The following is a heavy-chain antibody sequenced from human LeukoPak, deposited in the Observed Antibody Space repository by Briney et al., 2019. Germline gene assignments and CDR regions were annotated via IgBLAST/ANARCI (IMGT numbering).Heavy chain of an antibody. CDR3: ARERAAAGNPLLDY. D-gene: IGHD6-13*01. CDR2: ISAYNGNT. J-gene: IGHJ4*02. V-gene: IGHV1-18*01. CDR1: GYTFTSYG. Sequence: ASVKVSCKASGYTFTSYGISWVRQAPGQGLKCMGWISAYNGNTNYAQKLQGRVTMTTDTSTSTAYMELRSLRSDDTAVYYCARERAAAGNPLLDYWGQGTLVTVSS.